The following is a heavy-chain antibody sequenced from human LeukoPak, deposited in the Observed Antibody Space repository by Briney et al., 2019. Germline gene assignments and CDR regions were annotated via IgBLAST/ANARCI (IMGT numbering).Heavy chain of an antibody. D-gene: IGHD2-21*02. CDR2: INPTGGST. CDR1: GYTFTSYY. CDR3: ARDHYHKIHSVMVTAPDY. Sequence: ASVKVSCKASGYTFTSYYMHWVRQAPGEGLEWMGIINPTGGSTSYAQKFQGRVTMTRNTSTSTVYMELSSLRSEDTAVYYCARDHYHKIHSVMVTAPDYWGQGTLVTVSS. J-gene: IGHJ4*02. V-gene: IGHV1-46*01.